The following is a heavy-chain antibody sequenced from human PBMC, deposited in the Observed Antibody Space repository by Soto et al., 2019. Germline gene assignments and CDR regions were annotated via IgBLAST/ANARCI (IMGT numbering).Heavy chain of an antibody. Sequence: QVQLVESGGGVVQPGRSLRLSCVASGFTFSSYGMHWVRQAPGKGLEWVALIWYDGSRKYYADSLQGRFTIFRDNSKNTVYLQMNSLSAEDTAVYYCARGHVLVWFGEMTEKLNSGLDPWGQGTLVTVSS. V-gene: IGHV3-33*01. J-gene: IGHJ5*02. D-gene: IGHD3-10*01. CDR2: IWYDGSRK. CDR3: ARGHVLVWFGEMTEKLNSGLDP. CDR1: GFTFSSYG.